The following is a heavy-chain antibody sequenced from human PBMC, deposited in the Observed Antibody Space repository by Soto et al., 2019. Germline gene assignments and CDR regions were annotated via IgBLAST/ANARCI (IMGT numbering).Heavy chain of an antibody. CDR3: VKMTGYGDS. J-gene: IGHJ4*02. D-gene: IGHD5-12*01. V-gene: IGHV3-23*01. CDR2: FSGGRGGT. Sequence: EVQLLESGGGSVQPGGSLKLSCAVSGFSSSEYGVTWDRQPPGKGLYWVSGFSGGRGGTFYADSVRGRFTISRDDSRNMVYLQMDSLRVEDTAVYYCVKMTGYGDSWGQGTLVTVSS. CDR1: GFSSSEYG.